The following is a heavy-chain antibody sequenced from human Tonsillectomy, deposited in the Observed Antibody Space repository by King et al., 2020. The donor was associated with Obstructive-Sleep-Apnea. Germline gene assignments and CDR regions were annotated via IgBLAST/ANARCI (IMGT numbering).Heavy chain of an antibody. CDR1: AYTFTNYA. CDR3: ARKPMVRGGYYFDY. J-gene: IGHJ4*02. Sequence: VQLVESGSELKKPGASVNVSCTASAYTFTNYAMNWVRQAPGQGLEWMGWINTNTGNPTYAQGFTGRFVFSLDTSVSTAYLQISNLQAEDTAVYYCARKPMVRGGYYFDYWGQGTLVTVSS. D-gene: IGHD3-10*01. V-gene: IGHV7-4-1*02. CDR2: INTNTGNP.